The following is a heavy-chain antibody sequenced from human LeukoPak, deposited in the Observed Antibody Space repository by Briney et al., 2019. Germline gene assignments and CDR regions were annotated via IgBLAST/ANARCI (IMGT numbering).Heavy chain of an antibody. CDR2: IYSSGST. CDR1: GGSISSYH. J-gene: IGHJ4*02. Sequence: SETLSLTCTVSGGSISSYHWNWIRQPPGKGLEWIGYIYSSGSTNYNPSLESRVTISADTSKNLFSLKLSSVTAADTAVYYCARLGYSSSWYKIDYWGQGTLVTVSS. V-gene: IGHV4-59*08. D-gene: IGHD6-13*01. CDR3: ARLGYSSSWYKIDY.